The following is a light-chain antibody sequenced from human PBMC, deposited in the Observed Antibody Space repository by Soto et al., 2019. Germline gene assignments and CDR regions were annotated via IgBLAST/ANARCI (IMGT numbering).Light chain of an antibody. Sequence: TQSTGILALSPGARATLSCRASQSVSNDFLAWYQQKPDQAPRLLIYGASTIATALPARFSGRGSGADFTLALCSTEAQESDVCYRHPRRILIPFCHGTRLEIK. J-gene: IGKJ5*01. V-gene: IGKV3-11*01. CDR3: HPRRILIP. CDR1: QSVSNDF. CDR2: GAS.